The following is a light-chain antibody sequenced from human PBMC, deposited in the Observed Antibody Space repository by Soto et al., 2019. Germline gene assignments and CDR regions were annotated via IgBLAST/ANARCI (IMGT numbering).Light chain of an antibody. CDR2: DVS. Sequence: QSALTQPASVSGSPGQSITISCTGTITDVGSSNYVSWYEQHPGKAPKLMIYDVSNRPSGVSNRFSGSKSGNTASLTISGLQAEDEADYYCSSYTTTSTWVFGGGTQLTVL. CDR1: ITDVGSSNY. V-gene: IGLV2-14*01. CDR3: SSYTTTSTWV. J-gene: IGLJ2*01.